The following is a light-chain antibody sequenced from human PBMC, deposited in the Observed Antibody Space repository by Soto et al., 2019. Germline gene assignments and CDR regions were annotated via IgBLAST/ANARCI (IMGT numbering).Light chain of an antibody. CDR2: EVS. J-gene: IGLJ1*01. V-gene: IGLV2-14*01. CDR1: SSDVGGYKY. CDR3: CSYTSSTTYV. Sequence: QSALTQPASVSGSPGQSITISCSGTSSDVGGYKYVSWYQQHPGKAPKLMIYEVSNRSSGVSDRFSGSKSGNTASLTISGLQAEDEADYYCCSYTSSTTYVFGTGTKLTVL.